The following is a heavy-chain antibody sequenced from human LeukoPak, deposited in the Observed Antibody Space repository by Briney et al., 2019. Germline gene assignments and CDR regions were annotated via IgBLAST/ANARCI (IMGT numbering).Heavy chain of an antibody. D-gene: IGHD6-13*01. J-gene: IGHJ4*02. Sequence: GSLRLSCAASGFTFSSCAMSWVRQAPGKGLEWIGEINHSGSTNYNPSLKSRVTISVDTSKNQFSLKLSSVTAADTAVCYCARKRWYLDYWGQGTPVTVSS. CDR2: INHSGST. V-gene: IGHV4-34*01. CDR1: GFTFSSCA. CDR3: ARKRWYLDY.